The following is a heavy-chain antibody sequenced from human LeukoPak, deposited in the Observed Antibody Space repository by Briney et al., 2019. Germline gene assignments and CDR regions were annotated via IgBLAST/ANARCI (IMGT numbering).Heavy chain of an antibody. Sequence: GGSLRLSCAASGFTFSSYAMSWVRQAPGKGLEWVSAIRGSGGSTYYADSVKGRFTISRDNSKNTLYLQMNSLRAEDTAVYYCAKTNDILTGGDYWGQGTLVTVSS. J-gene: IGHJ4*02. CDR1: GFTFSSYA. CDR2: IRGSGGST. D-gene: IGHD3-9*01. V-gene: IGHV3-23*01. CDR3: AKTNDILTGGDY.